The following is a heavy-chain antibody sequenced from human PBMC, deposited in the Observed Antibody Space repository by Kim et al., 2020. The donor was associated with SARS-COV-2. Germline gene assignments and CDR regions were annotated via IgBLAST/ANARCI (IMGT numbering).Heavy chain of an antibody. CDR1: GFTFSSYS. D-gene: IGHD1-20*01. J-gene: IGHJ3*02. Sequence: GGSLRLSCAASGFTFSSYSMNWVRQAPGKGLEWVSSISSSSSYIYYADSVKGRFTISRDNAKNSLYLQMNSLRAEDTAVYYCARPRLTVTWASDIWGQGTMVTVSS. CDR2: ISSSSSYI. V-gene: IGHV3-21*01. CDR3: ARPRLTVTWASDI.